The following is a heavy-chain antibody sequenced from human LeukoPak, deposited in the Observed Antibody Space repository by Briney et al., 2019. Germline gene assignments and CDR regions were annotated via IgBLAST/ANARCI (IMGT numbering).Heavy chain of an antibody. CDR3: ANEFYR. Sequence: GGSLRLSCAASGFTVSSNYMSWVRQAPGKGLEWVAVISYDGSNKYYADSVKGRFTISRDNSKNTLYLQMNSRRAEDTAVYYCANEFYRWGQGTLVTVSS. CDR2: ISYDGSNK. D-gene: IGHD3-3*01. J-gene: IGHJ5*02. V-gene: IGHV3-30*18. CDR1: GFTVSSNY.